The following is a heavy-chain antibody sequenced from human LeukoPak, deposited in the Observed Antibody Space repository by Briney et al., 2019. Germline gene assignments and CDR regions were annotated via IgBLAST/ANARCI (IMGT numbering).Heavy chain of an antibody. D-gene: IGHD1-1*01. CDR3: ARDPPIVQLERPGSRH. Sequence: ASVKVSCKASGYMHWVRQAPGQGLEWMGWINPNSGGTNYAQKFQGRVTMTRDTSISTAYMELSRLRSGDTAVYYCARDPPIVQLERPGSRHWGQGTLVTVSS. J-gene: IGHJ4*02. CDR1: GY. V-gene: IGHV1-2*02. CDR2: INPNSGGT.